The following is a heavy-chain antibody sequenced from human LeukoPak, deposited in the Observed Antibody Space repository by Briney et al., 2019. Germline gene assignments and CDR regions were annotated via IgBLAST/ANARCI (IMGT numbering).Heavy chain of an antibody. CDR1: GGTFISYA. D-gene: IGHD6-19*01. J-gene: IGHJ3*02. CDR2: IMPIFGTA. CDR3: ARCTYSSGWANAFDI. Sequence: SVKVSCKASGGTFISYAISWVRQAAGQGLEWMGGIMPIFGTANYAQKFQGRVTITADESTSTAYMELSSLRSEDTAVYYCARCTYSSGWANAFDIWGQGTMVTVSS. V-gene: IGHV1-69*13.